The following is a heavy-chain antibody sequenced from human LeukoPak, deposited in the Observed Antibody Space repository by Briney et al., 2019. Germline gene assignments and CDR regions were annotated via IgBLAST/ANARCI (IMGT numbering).Heavy chain of an antibody. CDR1: GFTFSSYA. CDR3: ARVDVGARLGFDP. V-gene: IGHV3-64*01. J-gene: IGHJ5*02. D-gene: IGHD1-26*01. CDR2: INSNGGST. Sequence: GGSLRLSCVASGFTFSSYAMHWVRQTPGKGLEYVSGINSNGGSTHYANSVKGRFTISRDNSKHTLYLQMGSLRTEDMAVYYCARVDVGARLGFDPWGQGTLVTVSS.